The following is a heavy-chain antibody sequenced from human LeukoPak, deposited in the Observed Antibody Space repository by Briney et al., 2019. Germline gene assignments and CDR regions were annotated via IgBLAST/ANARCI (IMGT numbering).Heavy chain of an antibody. CDR3: ARGGYYTGCFDF. CDR2: IRQGGSEK. V-gene: IGHV3-7*01. D-gene: IGHD3-22*01. J-gene: IGHJ4*02. CDR1: GFTFSHYG. Sequence: GGSLRLSCAASGFTFSHYGMSWVRQGPGKGLVWVAAIRQGGSEKYYVESVMGRFTMCKDDAKTSLCLQVNNRRDEDGGVYYCARGGYYTGCFDFWGQGTLVTVSS.